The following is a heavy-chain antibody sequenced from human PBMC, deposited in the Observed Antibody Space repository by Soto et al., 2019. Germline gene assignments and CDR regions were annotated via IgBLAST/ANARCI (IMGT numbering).Heavy chain of an antibody. CDR1: GFTFSSYA. CDR3: ARRGVVAASGRYYYYYGMDV. CDR2: ISGSGGST. V-gene: IGHV3-23*01. Sequence: EVQLLESGGGLVQPGGSLRLSCAASGFTFSSYAMSWVRQAPGKGLEWVSAISGSGGSTYYADSVKGRFTISRDNSKNTLYLQMNSLGAEDTAVYYCARRGVVAASGRYYYYYGMDVWGQGTTVTVSS. J-gene: IGHJ6*02. D-gene: IGHD2-15*01.